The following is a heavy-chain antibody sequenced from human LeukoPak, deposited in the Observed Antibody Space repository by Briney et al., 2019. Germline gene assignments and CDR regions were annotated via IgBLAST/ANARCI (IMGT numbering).Heavy chain of an antibody. CDR1: GGSISSSSYY. V-gene: IGHV4-39*07. D-gene: IGHD3-22*01. CDR2: IYHSGST. J-gene: IGHJ3*02. CDR3: ASYYYDSAGDAFDI. Sequence: SETLSLTCTVSGGSISSSSYYWGWIRQPPGKGLEWIGSIYHSGSTYYNPSLKSRVTISVDTSKNQFSLKLSSVTAADTAVYYCASYYYDSAGDAFDIWGQGTMVTVSS.